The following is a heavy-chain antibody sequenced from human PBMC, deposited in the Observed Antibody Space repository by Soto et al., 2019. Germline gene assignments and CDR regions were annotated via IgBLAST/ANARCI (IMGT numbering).Heavy chain of an antibody. CDR3: AKDSPRRAWFGELFAPAEYFQH. J-gene: IGHJ1*01. V-gene: IGHV3-30*18. Sequence: PGGSLRLSCAASGFTFSSYGMHWVRQAPGKGLEWVAVISYDGSNKYYADSVKGRFTISRDNSKNTLYLQMNSLRAEDTAVYYCAKDSPRRAWFGELFAPAEYFQHWGQGTLVTVSS. CDR2: ISYDGSNK. CDR1: GFTFSSYG. D-gene: IGHD3-10*01.